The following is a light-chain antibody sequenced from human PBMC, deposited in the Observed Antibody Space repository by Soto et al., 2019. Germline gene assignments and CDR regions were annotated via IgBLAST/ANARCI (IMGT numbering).Light chain of an antibody. CDR1: QSLVYSDGNTY. J-gene: IGKJ2*01. V-gene: IGKV2-30*01. CDR3: MQVTRLAYT. CDR2: KVS. Sequence: DVVMTQSPLSLPVTLGQPASISCRSSQSLVYSDGNTYLNWFQQRPGQSPRRLIYKVSTRDSGVPDRFSGRGSGTDFTLKIGRVEAEEGGVYYCMQVTRLAYTFGQGTKLEIK.